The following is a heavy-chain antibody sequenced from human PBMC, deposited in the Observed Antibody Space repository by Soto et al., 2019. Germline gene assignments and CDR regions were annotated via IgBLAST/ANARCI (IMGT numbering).Heavy chain of an antibody. D-gene: IGHD3-3*01. CDR2: ISSNGGST. Sequence: EVQLVESGGGLVQPGGSLRLSCSASGFTFSSYAMHWVRQAPGKGLEYVSAISSNGGSTYYADSVKGRFTISRDNSKNTLYLQMSSLRAEDTDGYYCVKDSSGITLVGVVISLGGIDYYGMDICGQGTKVTVYS. CDR1: GFTFSSYA. CDR3: VKDSSGITLVGVVISLGGIDYYGMDI. J-gene: IGHJ6*02. V-gene: IGHV3-64D*08.